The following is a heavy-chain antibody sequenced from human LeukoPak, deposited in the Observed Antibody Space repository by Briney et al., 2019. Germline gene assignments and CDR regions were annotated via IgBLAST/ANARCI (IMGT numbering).Heavy chain of an antibody. J-gene: IGHJ4*02. CDR1: GGSFSGYY. CDR2: INHSGST. D-gene: IGHD3-16*01. CDR3: ARFSVFRNDDY. Sequence: SETLSLTCAVYGGSFSGYYLSWIRQPPGKGLEWIGGINHSGSTNYNPSLKSRVTISVDTSKNQFSLKLRSVTAADTAVYYWARFSVFRNDDYWGQGTLVTVSS. V-gene: IGHV4-34*01.